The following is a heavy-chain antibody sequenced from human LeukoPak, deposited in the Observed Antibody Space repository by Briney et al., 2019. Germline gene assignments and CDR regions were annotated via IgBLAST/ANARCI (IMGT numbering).Heavy chain of an antibody. CDR1: GYTFTGYY. J-gene: IGHJ4*02. CDR3: ARSSYSSGWSDY. V-gene: IGHV1-2*02. CDR2: ISPNSGGT. Sequence: ASVKVSCKASGYTFTGYYMHWVRQAPGQGLEWMGWISPNSGGTNYAQRFQGSVTMTRDTSISTAYMELSRLRSDDTAVYYCARSSYSSGWSDYWGQGTLVTVSS. D-gene: IGHD6-19*01.